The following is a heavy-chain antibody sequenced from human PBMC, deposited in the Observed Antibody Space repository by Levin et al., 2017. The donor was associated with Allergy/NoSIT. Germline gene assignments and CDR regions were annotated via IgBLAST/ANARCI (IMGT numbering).Heavy chain of an antibody. CDR2: IYYDGTT. J-gene: IGHJ3*01. CDR1: GGSPTYNY. CDR3: ARGYHCVNAVCHRVFDV. D-gene: IGHD2-8*01. V-gene: IGHV4-34*01. Sequence: TTSETLSLNCAIYGGSPTYNYWSWIRQSPGKGLEWIGQIYYDGTTEYHPSLESRVPISLDTSNNQFSLSLSSVTAADTATYYCARGYHCVNAVCHRVFDVWGQGTMVNVSS.